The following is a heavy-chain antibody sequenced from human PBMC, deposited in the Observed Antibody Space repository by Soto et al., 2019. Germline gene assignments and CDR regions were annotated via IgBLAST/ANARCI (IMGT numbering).Heavy chain of an antibody. CDR2: IYYSGST. V-gene: IGHV4-39*01. Sequence: QLQLQESGPGLVKPSETLSLTCTVSGGSISSSSYYSGWIRQPPGKGLEWIGTIYYSGSTYYNPSLKSRVTISVDTSKNQFSLKLSSVTASDTAVYYCARRDSSPHSRYWGQGTLVTVSS. D-gene: IGHD2-15*01. J-gene: IGHJ4*02. CDR1: GGSISSSSYY. CDR3: ARRDSSPHSRY.